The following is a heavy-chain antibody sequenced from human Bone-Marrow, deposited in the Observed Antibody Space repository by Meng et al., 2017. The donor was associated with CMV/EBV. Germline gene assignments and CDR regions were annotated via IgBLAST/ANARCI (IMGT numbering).Heavy chain of an antibody. CDR2: IGAYNGNT. D-gene: IGHD1-26*01. Sequence: ASVKVSCKASGYTFTSYGISWVRQAPGQGLEWMGWIGAYNGNTNYAQKLQGRVTMTTDTSTSTAYMELRSLRSDDTAVYYCARRGWEVKRGGYYGMAVWGQGNTVTFSS. J-gene: IGHJ6*02. V-gene: IGHV1-18*01. CDR3: ARRGWEVKRGGYYGMAV. CDR1: GYTFTSYG.